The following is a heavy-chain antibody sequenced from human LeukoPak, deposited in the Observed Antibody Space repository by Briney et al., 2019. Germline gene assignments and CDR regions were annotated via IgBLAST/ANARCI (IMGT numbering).Heavy chain of an antibody. CDR2: ISAYSGNT. V-gene: IGHV1-18*01. CDR3: ARDPPQGWFDP. CDR1: GYTFTSYG. J-gene: IGHJ5*02. Sequence: GASVKVSCKASGYTFTSYGISWVRQAPGQGLEWMGWISAYSGNTNYAQKLQGSVTMTTDTSTSTAYMELRSLRSDDTAVYYCARDPPQGWFDPWGQGTLVTVSS.